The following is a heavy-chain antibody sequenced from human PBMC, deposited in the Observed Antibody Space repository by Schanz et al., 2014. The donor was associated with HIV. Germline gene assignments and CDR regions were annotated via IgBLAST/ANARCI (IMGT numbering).Heavy chain of an antibody. CDR2: ISSDGSNK. D-gene: IGHD5-18*01. Sequence: VQLVESGGGLVQPGKSLRLSCAASGFTFTTYGMQWVRQAPGKGLEWVAVISSDGSNKYYADSVKGRFTISRDNAKNSLYLQMNSLRFADTAVYYCVRGDTVFEYWGQGTLVTVS. J-gene: IGHJ4*02. CDR1: GFTFTTYG. CDR3: VRGDTVFEY. V-gene: IGHV3-30*03.